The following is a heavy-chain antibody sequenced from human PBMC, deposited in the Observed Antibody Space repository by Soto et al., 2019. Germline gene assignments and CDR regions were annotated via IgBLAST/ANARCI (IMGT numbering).Heavy chain of an antibody. CDR1: GFTFSSYS. Sequence: VGSLRLSCAASGFTFSSYSMNWVRQAPGKGLEWVSYISSSSSTIYYADSVKGRFTISRDNAKNSLYLQMNSLRAEDTAVYYCAREGDSSGWYNWFDPWGQGTLVTVSS. CDR2: ISSSSSTI. V-gene: IGHV3-48*01. J-gene: IGHJ5*02. CDR3: AREGDSSGWYNWFDP. D-gene: IGHD3-22*01.